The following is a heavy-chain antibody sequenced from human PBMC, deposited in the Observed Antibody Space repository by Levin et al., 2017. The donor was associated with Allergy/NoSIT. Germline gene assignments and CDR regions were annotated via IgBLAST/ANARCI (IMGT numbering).Heavy chain of an antibody. CDR2: ISSSGSTI. D-gene: IGHD3-22*01. CDR3: ATGVRYYYDSSGYGSFVDY. CDR1: GFTFSSYE. V-gene: IGHV3-48*03. J-gene: IGHJ4*02. Sequence: GESLKISCAASGFTFSSYEMNWVRQAPGKGLEWVSYISSSGSTIYYADSVKGRFTISRDNAKNSLYLQMNSLRAEDTAVYYCATGVRYYYDSSGYGSFVDYWGQGTLVTVSS.